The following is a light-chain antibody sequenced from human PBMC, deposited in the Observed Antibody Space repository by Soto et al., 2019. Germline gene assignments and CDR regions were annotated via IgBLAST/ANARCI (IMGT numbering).Light chain of an antibody. J-gene: IGKJ2*01. CDR1: QSLTWNY. V-gene: IGKV3-20*01. CDR3: QQYDVPLFT. Sequence: EVVLTQPPGTLSLSPGDRATLYCRASQSLTWNYLAWYQSKPGQPPRLLVYGVSARATGVPDRFSGSGSGTDFTLTISRLESEDFAVYYCQQYDVPLFTFGQGTKLEIK. CDR2: GVS.